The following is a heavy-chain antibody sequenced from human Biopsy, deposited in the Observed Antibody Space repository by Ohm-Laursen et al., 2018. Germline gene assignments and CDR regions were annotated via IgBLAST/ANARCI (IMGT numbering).Heavy chain of an antibody. Sequence: SQTLSLTCAVSGGSISSGSNYWAWIRQPPGKGLEWIGSVYHSGTTYYSPSLKSRVTISVDTSKNQLSLKVTSVTAADTAAYYCARWEVGYSANDLRFDYWGQGTLVTVSS. D-gene: IGHD5-12*01. CDR3: ARWEVGYSANDLRFDY. CDR2: VYHSGTT. J-gene: IGHJ4*02. V-gene: IGHV4-39*01. CDR1: GGSISSGSNY.